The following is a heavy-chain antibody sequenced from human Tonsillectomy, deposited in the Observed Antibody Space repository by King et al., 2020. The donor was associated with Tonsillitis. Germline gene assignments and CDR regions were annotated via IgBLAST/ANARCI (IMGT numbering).Heavy chain of an antibody. D-gene: IGHD3-16*01. CDR1: GFTFGDHA. CDR3: ARGGGGDPFDI. Sequence: VQLVESGGGLVQPGRSLRLSCTASGFTFGDHAMGWVRQAPGKGLEWVGFIRASVYGVTTEYAASVKGRFSISRDDSKSIAYLQMNSLKTEDTAVFYCARGGGGDPFDIWGQGTMVTVSS. J-gene: IGHJ3*02. V-gene: IGHV3-49*04. CDR2: IRASVYGVTT.